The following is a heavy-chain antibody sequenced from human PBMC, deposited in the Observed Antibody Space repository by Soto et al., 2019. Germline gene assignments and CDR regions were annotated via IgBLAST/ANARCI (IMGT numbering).Heavy chain of an antibody. J-gene: IGHJ4*02. Sequence: SVKVSCKASGGTFSSHSINWVRQAPGQGLEWMGGIVTLFGTSNYAQNFQGRVTITADQSTSTAYMELNSLTSDDTAMYYCARQIYDSDTGPNFQYYFDSWGQGTPVTVSS. CDR3: ARQIYDSDTGPNFQYYFDS. V-gene: IGHV1-69*13. CDR1: GGTFSSHS. D-gene: IGHD3-22*01. CDR2: IVTLFGTS.